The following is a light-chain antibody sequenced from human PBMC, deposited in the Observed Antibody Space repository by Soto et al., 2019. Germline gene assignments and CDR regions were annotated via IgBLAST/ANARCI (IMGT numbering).Light chain of an antibody. CDR1: QSISSW. CDR2: KAS. J-gene: IGKJ2*01. CDR3: QQYNSYPYT. Sequence: DIQMTQSPSTLSASVGDRVTITCRASQSISSWLAWYQQKPGKAPKLLIYKASSLESGVPSRFSGSGSGTEFPLPISSLQPDDFATYYCQQYNSYPYTFGQGTKLEIK. V-gene: IGKV1-5*03.